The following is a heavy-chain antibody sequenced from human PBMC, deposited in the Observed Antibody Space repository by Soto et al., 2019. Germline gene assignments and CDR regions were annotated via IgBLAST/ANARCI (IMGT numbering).Heavy chain of an antibody. CDR1: GYTFTYYY. CDR3: ARNMDYYYGPGSGNGHGF. D-gene: IGHD3-10*01. J-gene: IGHJ6*01. Sequence: QVQLVQSGAEMKEPGDSVRVSCEASGYTFTYYYIHWVRQAPGQGLEWMGWINPKFGDTTYAQDFQGRVSMTRDMSISTVYMELSRLNSDYTAIYYCARNMDYYYGPGSGNGHGFWGQGTTVTVFS. CDR2: INPKFGDT. V-gene: IGHV1-2*02.